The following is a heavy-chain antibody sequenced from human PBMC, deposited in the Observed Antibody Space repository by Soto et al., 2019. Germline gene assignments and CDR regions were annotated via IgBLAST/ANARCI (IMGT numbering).Heavy chain of an antibody. CDR3: ARAAYSYGKAYLSYYYGMDV. CDR1: GGTFSTYA. D-gene: IGHD5-18*01. V-gene: IGHV1-69*01. J-gene: IGHJ6*02. Sequence: QVQLVQSGAEVKKPGSSVKVSCKASGGTFSTYAISWVRQAPGQGLEWVGGIIPIFGTANYAQKFQGRVTITADESTRTAYMELSSLRSEDTAVYYCARAAYSYGKAYLSYYYGMDVWGPGTPVTVSS. CDR2: IIPIFGTA.